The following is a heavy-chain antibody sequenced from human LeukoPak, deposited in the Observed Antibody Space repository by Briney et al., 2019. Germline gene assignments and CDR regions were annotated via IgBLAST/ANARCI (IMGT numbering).Heavy chain of an antibody. V-gene: IGHV3-30-3*01. CDR1: GFTFSSYA. CDR2: ISYDGSNK. Sequence: GGSLRLSCAASGFTFSSYAMHWVRQAPGKGLEWVAVISYDGSNKYYADSVKGRFTISRDNSKNTLYLQMNSLRAEDTAVYYCARVPGVRFLEWLSYFDYWGQGTLVTVSS. D-gene: IGHD3-3*01. J-gene: IGHJ4*02. CDR3: ARVPGVRFLEWLSYFDY.